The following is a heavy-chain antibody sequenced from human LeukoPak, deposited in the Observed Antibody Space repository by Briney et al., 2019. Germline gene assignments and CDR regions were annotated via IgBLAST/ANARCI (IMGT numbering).Heavy chain of an antibody. CDR2: ISGSGGST. V-gene: IGHV3-23*01. CDR3: AKAGRSITMVRGVPHY. J-gene: IGHJ4*02. CDR1: GFTFSSYA. D-gene: IGHD3-10*01. Sequence: HPGGSLRLSCAASGFTFSSYAMSWVRQAPGKGLEWVSAISGSGGSTYYADSVKGRFTISRDNSKNTLYLQMNSLRAEDTAVYYCAKAGRSITMVRGVPHYWGQGTLVTVSS.